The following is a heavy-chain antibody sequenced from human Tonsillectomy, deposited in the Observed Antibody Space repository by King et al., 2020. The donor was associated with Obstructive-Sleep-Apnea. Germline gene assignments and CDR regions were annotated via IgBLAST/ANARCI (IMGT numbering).Heavy chain of an antibody. Sequence: QLVQSGTEVKKPGTSVKVSCKASGFSFTDSTMQWVRQARGQRLEWIGWTVVGSGNTNYAQKFQERVTITRDMSTSTAYMELSSLRSDDAAVYYCAAAVGYSYGYDYYYGMDVWGQGPTVTVSS. CDR3: AAAVGYSYGYDYYYGMDV. D-gene: IGHD5-18*01. J-gene: IGHJ6*02. CDR2: TVVGSGNT. CDR1: GFSFTDST. V-gene: IGHV1-58*02.